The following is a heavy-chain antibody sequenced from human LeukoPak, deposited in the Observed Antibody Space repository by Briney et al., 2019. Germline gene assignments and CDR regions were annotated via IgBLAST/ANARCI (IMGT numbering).Heavy chain of an antibody. Sequence: GGSLRLSCSASGFDFSIYTMYWVRLTPGKGPEYVSTISGSGNGGSRYYADSVKGRFTISRDDSKSIVYLQMNNLRSEDTAVYYCVKDFGRVRGTPDSWGQGTLVTVSS. CDR2: ISGSGNGGSR. J-gene: IGHJ4*02. D-gene: IGHD3-16*01. CDR1: GFDFSIYT. V-gene: IGHV3-64D*06. CDR3: VKDFGRVRGTPDS.